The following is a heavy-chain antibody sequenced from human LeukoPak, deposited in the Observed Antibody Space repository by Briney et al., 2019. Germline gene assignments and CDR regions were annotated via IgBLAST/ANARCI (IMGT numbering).Heavy chain of an antibody. CDR1: GGSISSSSYY. CDR2: IYYSGST. D-gene: IGHD3-10*01. CDR3: ARALGSFGSGSYYPKWFDP. J-gene: IGHJ5*02. V-gene: IGHV4-39*07. Sequence: SETLSLTCTVSGGSISSSSYYWGWIRQPPGKGLEWIGSIYYSGSTYYNPSLKSRVSISVDTSKNHFSLRLSSVTAADTAVYYCARALGSFGSGSYYPKWFDPWGQGTLVTVSS.